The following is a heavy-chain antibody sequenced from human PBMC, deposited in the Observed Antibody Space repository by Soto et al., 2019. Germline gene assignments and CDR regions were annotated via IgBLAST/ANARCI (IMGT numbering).Heavy chain of an antibody. CDR3: ARGDYYDSSGYYYPLDY. CDR2: ISAYNGNT. Sequence: QVQLVQSGAEVKKPGASVKVSCKASGYTFTSYGISWVRQAPGQGREWMGWISAYNGNTHYAQQLQGRVTMTTDTSTSTAYMELRSLRSDDTAVYYCARGDYYDSSGYYYPLDYWGQGTLVTVSS. J-gene: IGHJ4*02. V-gene: IGHV1-18*01. CDR1: GYTFTSYG. D-gene: IGHD3-22*01.